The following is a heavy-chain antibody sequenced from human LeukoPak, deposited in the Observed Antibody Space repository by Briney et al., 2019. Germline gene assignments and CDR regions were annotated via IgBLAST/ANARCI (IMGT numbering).Heavy chain of an antibody. J-gene: IGHJ4*02. CDR1: GFPFSSFG. Sequence: GGSLRLSCAASGFPFSSFGIHWVRQAPGKGLEWVAFIRYDGNIKYYADSVKGRFTISRDNSKNTLYLQMNSLRAEDTAVYYCARYSSGYYYFDYWGQGTLVTVSS. V-gene: IGHV3-30*02. CDR2: IRYDGNIK. CDR3: ARYSSGYYYFDY. D-gene: IGHD6-19*01.